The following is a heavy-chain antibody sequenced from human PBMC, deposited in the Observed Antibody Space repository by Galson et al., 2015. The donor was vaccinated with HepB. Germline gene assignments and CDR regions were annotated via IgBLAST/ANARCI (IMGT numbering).Heavy chain of an antibody. D-gene: IGHD6-13*01. Sequence: SLRLSCAASGFTVSSNYMSWVRQAPGKGLEWVAVISYDGSNKYYADSVKGRFTISRDNSKNTLYLQMNSLRAKDTAVYYCAKDLTRNSSWRPNPFDYWGQGTLVTVSS. CDR2: ISYDGSNK. J-gene: IGHJ4*02. CDR3: AKDLTRNSSWRPNPFDY. V-gene: IGHV3-30*18. CDR1: GFTVSSNY.